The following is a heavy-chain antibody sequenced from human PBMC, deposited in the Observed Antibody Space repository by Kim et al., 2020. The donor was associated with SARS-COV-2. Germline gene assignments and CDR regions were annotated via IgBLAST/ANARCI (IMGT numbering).Heavy chain of an antibody. J-gene: IGHJ3*02. D-gene: IGHD2-8*01. V-gene: IGHV1-18*04. CDR2: ISAHNGNT. CDR1: GYTFTSYG. Sequence: ASVKVSCKASGYTFTSYGISWVRQAPGQGLEWMGWISAHNGNTNYAQKLQGRVTMTTDTSTSTAYMELRSLRSDDTAVYYCARGGANIVLMVYARNDAFDIWGQGTMVTVSS. CDR3: ARGGANIVLMVYARNDAFDI.